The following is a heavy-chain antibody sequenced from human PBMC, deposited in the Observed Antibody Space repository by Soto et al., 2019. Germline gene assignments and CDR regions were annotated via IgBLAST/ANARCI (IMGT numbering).Heavy chain of an antibody. CDR2: ISSSSSTI. D-gene: IGHD6-19*01. J-gene: IGHJ5*02. V-gene: IGHV3-48*02. CDR1: GFTFSSYS. Sequence: EVQLVESGGGLVQPGGSLRLSCAASGFTFSSYSMNWVRQAPGKGLEWVSYISSSSSTIYYADSVKGRFTISRDNAKNSLYLHMNSRRDEDTAVYYCAREAGTWHLPLNWFDPWGQGTLVTVSS. CDR3: AREAGTWHLPLNWFDP.